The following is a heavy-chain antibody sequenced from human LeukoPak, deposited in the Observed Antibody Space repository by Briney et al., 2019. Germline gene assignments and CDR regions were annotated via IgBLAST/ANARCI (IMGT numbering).Heavy chain of an antibody. D-gene: IGHD1-26*01. J-gene: IGHJ4*02. CDR2: IYSGGNT. V-gene: IGHV3-53*05. Sequence: GGSLRLSCAASGFTVSDNYMSWVRQAPGKGLEWVSVIYSGGNTYYADSVRGRFTISRDNSKNTLYLQMNSLRAEDTAVYYCAKDQGISGSYAFDYWGQGTLVTVSS. CDR1: GFTVSDNY. CDR3: AKDQGISGSYAFDY.